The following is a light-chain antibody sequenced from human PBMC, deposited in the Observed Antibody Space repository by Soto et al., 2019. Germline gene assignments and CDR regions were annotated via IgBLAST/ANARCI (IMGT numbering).Light chain of an antibody. CDR2: EVS. CDR3: RSSTSRSTRV. V-gene: IGLV2-14*03. CDR1: SIDVGAYDY. J-gene: IGLJ1*01. Sequence: QSAFTXPASVSGSPGQSITISCPGTSIDVGAYDYVSWYQQHPANAPELMIYEVSNRPSGVSNRFSGSKSVNTATLTISGLQAEDEDDYYCRSSTSRSTRVSGTRTKVTVL.